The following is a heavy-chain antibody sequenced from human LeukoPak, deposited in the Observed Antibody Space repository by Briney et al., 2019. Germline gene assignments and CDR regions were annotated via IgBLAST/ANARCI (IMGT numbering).Heavy chain of an antibody. V-gene: IGHV3-30-3*01. CDR2: ISFDGSNK. CDR1: GFTFSNFA. J-gene: IGHJ4*02. Sequence: GGSLRLSCVASGFTFSNFAMHWVRQAPGKGLEWVTLISFDGSNKYYADSVKGRFTVSRDNSKNTLYLQMNSLRAEDTAVYYCARDRSQSYFDYWGQGTLVTVSS. CDR3: ARDRSQSYFDY.